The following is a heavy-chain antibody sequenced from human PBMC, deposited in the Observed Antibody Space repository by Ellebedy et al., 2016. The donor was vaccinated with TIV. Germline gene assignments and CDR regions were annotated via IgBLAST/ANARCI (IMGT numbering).Heavy chain of an antibody. J-gene: IGHJ5*02. D-gene: IGHD2/OR15-2a*01. CDR3: ARDGVIPSGGVPQFDP. CDR1: GFIFDDYA. V-gene: IGHV3-9*01. CDR2: ISWNSGNL. Sequence: PGGSLRLSCAASGFIFDDYAVHWIRQPPGKGLEWISGISWNSGNLAYADSGKGRFTISRDNFKNNMFLQMNSLRAEDPAVYHCARDGVIPSGGVPQFDPWGQGTLVTVSS.